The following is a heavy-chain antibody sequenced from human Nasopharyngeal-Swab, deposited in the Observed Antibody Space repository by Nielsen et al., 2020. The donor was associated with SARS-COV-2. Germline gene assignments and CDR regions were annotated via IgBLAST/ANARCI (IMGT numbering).Heavy chain of an antibody. CDR3: AKGRTMTAIYFDY. CDR2: ISDSGGST. Sequence: GGSLRLFCAASGFSLSGYAMTWVRQAPGKGLEWVSTISDSGGSTYYADSVKGRFTISRDNSKNTLYLQMNSLRAEDTAVYYCAKGRTMTAIYFDYWGQGTLVTVSS. D-gene: IGHD3-3*01. J-gene: IGHJ4*02. V-gene: IGHV3-23*01. CDR1: GFSLSGYA.